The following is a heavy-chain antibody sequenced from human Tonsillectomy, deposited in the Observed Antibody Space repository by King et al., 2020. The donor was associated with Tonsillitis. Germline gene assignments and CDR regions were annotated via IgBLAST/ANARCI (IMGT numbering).Heavy chain of an antibody. CDR1: GASLSGYH. CDR3: ARVIGSSTYYPDY. Sequence: VQLQQCGAGLLKPSETLSLTCAVYGASLSGYHWSWIRQPPGKGLEWTGEIDHSGSTNYNPSLKSRVTISVATSMNPFSLKLSSVTAADTAVYYCARVIGSSTYYPDYWGQGTLVTVSS. D-gene: IGHD3-22*01. J-gene: IGHJ4*02. CDR2: IDHSGST. V-gene: IGHV4-34*01.